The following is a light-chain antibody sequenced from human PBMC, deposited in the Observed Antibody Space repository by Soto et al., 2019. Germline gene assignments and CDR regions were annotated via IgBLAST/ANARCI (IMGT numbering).Light chain of an antibody. Sequence: DIVITQSPATLSLSPGERATLSCRASQSVSSSYLAWYQQKPGQAPRLLIYGASSRATGIPDRFSGSGSGTDFTLTISRLEPEDFAVYYCQQYGSSKWTFGQGTKVDIK. V-gene: IGKV3-20*01. CDR3: QQYGSSKWT. J-gene: IGKJ1*01. CDR1: QSVSSSY. CDR2: GAS.